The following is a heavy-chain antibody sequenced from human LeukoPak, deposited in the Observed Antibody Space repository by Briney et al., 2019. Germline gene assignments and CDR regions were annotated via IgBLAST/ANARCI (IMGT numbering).Heavy chain of an antibody. Sequence: SETLSLTCAVYGGSFSGYYWSWIRQPPGKGLEWIGEINHSGSTNYNPSLKSRVTISVDTSKNQFSLKLSSVTAADTAVYYCARASSSWPPFDYWGQGTLVTVSS. V-gene: IGHV4-34*01. CDR1: GGSFSGYY. J-gene: IGHJ4*02. D-gene: IGHD6-13*01. CDR2: INHSGST. CDR3: ARASSSWPPFDY.